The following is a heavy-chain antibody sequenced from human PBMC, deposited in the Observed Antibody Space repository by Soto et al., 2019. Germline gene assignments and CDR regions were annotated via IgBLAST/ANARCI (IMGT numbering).Heavy chain of an antibody. V-gene: IGHV3-11*01. Sequence: GGSLRLSCAASGLTFSDYYMSWIRQAPGKGLEWVSYISSSGSTIYYADSVKGRFTISRDNAKNSLYLQMNSLRAEDTAVYYCARDLKQQLVLNWFDPWGQGTLVTVSS. J-gene: IGHJ5*02. D-gene: IGHD6-13*01. CDR3: ARDLKQQLVLNWFDP. CDR2: ISSSGSTI. CDR1: GLTFSDYY.